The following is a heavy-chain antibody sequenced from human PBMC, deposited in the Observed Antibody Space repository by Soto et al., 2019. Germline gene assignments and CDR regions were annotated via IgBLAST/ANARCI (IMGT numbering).Heavy chain of an antibody. J-gene: IGHJ6*02. D-gene: IGHD3-3*01. Sequence: QVQVVESGGGVVQPGRSLRLSCAASGFTFSSFGMHWVRQAPGKGLEWVSLIWYDGSKKSYGDSVKGRFTISRNTSRNTVYLRMTSLRADDTAVYYCARDASYYSLWRGYYPSRNGMDVWGQGTRVTVSS. CDR2: IWYDGSKK. V-gene: IGHV3-33*01. CDR3: ARDASYYSLWRGYYPSRNGMDV. CDR1: GFTFSSFG.